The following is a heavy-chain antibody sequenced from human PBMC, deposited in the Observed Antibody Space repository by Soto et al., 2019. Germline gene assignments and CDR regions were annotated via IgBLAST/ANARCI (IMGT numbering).Heavy chain of an antibody. J-gene: IGHJ3*02. D-gene: IGHD2-2*02. Sequence: GGSLRLSCAASGFTSWDYDMSWIRQAPGKGLEWVSYISRSGNTMYYGDYVKGRFTISRDNAENSVFLQMISLRAEDTAVYYCVREGRSSTSCNTGCAFDIWGQGTMLTVSS. V-gene: IGHV3-11*01. CDR3: VREGRSSTSCNTGCAFDI. CDR2: ISRSGNTM. CDR1: GFTSWDYD.